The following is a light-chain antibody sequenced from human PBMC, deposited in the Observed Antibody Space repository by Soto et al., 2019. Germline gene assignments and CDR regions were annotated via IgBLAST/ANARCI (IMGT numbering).Light chain of an antibody. J-gene: IGKJ4*01. V-gene: IGKV3-15*01. Sequence: EIVMTQSPATLSVSAGERATLSCRASQSISSNFAWYQQKPGHAPTLLIYGASSRASGIPARFSGSGSGTEFTLTISSLQSEDFAIYYCQQRSNWTLTFGGGTKVDIK. CDR1: QSISSN. CDR3: QQRSNWTLT. CDR2: GAS.